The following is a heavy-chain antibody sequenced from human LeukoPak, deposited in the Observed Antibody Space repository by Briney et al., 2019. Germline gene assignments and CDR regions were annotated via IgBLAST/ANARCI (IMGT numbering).Heavy chain of an antibody. Sequence: PSETLSLTCTVSGASVNSHLWSWIRQSAGKGLEWIGRISITEGTNYNPSFKSRVTMSVDTSKDQFSLRLTSMTAADTAVYYRARLRRDTSSWYADDSWGQGTLVTVSS. V-gene: IGHV4-4*07. J-gene: IGHJ4*02. CDR2: ISITEGT. CDR3: ARLRRDTSSWYADDS. D-gene: IGHD6-13*01. CDR1: GASVNSHL.